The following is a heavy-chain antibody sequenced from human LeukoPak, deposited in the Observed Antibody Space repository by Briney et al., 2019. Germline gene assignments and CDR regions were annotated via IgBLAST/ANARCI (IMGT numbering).Heavy chain of an antibody. V-gene: IGHV4-61*02. CDR2: IYTSGST. Sequence: SQTLSLTCTVSGGSISSGSYYWSWIRQPAGKGLEWIGRIYTSGSTNYNPSLKSRVTISVDTSKNQFSLNLSSATAADTAVYYCARETPLRYFDPWGQGTLVTVSS. CDR3: ARETPLRYFDP. J-gene: IGHJ5*02. CDR1: GGSISSGSYY. D-gene: IGHD3-9*01.